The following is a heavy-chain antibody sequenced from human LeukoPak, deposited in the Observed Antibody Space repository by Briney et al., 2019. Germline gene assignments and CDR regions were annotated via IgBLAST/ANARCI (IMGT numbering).Heavy chain of an antibody. CDR2: IRYDGSNK. J-gene: IGHJ4*02. D-gene: IGHD5-24*01. V-gene: IGHV3-30*02. Sequence: PGGSLRLSCAASGVTFSSYGMHWVRQAPDKGLEWVAFIRYDGSNKNYADSAKGRFTISRDNSKNTLYLQMNSLRAEDTAVYYCAKDRRDGYNYHYWGQGTLVTVSS. CDR1: GVTFSSYG. CDR3: AKDRRDGYNYHY.